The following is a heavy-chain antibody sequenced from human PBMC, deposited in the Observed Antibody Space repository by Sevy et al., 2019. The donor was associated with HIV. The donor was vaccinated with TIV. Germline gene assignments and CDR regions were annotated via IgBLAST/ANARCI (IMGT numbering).Heavy chain of an antibody. D-gene: IGHD1-26*01. J-gene: IGHJ4*02. CDR2: IIPIFGTA. Sequence: ASVKVSCKASGGTFSSYAISWVRQAPGQGLEWMGGIIPIFGTANYAQKFQGRVTITADESTSTAYMELGSLGSEDTAVYYCARRSGSYGYYFDYWGQGTLVTVSS. CDR1: GGTFSSYA. V-gene: IGHV1-69*13. CDR3: ARRSGSYGYYFDY.